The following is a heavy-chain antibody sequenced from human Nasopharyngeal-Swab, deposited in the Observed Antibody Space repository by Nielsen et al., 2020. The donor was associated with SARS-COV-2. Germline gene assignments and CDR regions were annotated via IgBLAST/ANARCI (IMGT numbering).Heavy chain of an antibody. V-gene: IGHV1-2*04. CDR1: GYTFTGYD. Sequence: ASVKVSCKASGYTFTGYDMHWVRQAPGQGLEWMGWINPNSGGTNYAQKFQGWVTMTRDTSISTAYMELSRLRSDDTAVYYCARDLVYSYYYYGMDVWGQGTTVTVSS. D-gene: IGHD2-15*01. CDR3: ARDLVYSYYYYGMDV. J-gene: IGHJ6*02. CDR2: INPNSGGT.